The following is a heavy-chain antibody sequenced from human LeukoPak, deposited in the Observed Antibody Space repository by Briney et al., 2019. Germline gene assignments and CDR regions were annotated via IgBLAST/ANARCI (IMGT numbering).Heavy chain of an antibody. CDR2: IIPIFGTA. J-gene: IGHJ4*02. Sequence: SVKVTCKASGGTFSSYAISWVRQAPGQGLEWMGGIIPIFGTANYAQKFQGRVTITTDESTSTAYMELSSLRSEDTAVYYCAILAVAGPIDYWGQGTLVTVSS. CDR1: GGTFSSYA. D-gene: IGHD6-19*01. CDR3: AILAVAGPIDY. V-gene: IGHV1-69*05.